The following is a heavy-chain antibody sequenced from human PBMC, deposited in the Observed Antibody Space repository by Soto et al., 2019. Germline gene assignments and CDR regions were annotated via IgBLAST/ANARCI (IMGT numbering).Heavy chain of an antibody. CDR2: IYPGDSDT. CDR1: GYSFTSYW. V-gene: IGHV5-51*01. J-gene: IGHJ6*02. CDR3: ARIPSIVGAVKYYYYGMDV. Sequence: RGESLKISCKGSGYSFTSYWIGWVRQMPGKGLEWMGIIYPGDSDTRYSPSFQGQVTISADKSISTAYLQWSSLKASDTAMYYCARIPSIVGAVKYYYYGMDVWGQGTTVTVSS. D-gene: IGHD1-26*01.